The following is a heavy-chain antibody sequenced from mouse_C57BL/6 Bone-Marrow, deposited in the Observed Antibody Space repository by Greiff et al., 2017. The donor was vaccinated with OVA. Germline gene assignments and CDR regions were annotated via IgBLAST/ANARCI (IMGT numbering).Heavy chain of an antibody. V-gene: IGHV1-81*01. D-gene: IGHD2-4*01. CDR1: GYTFTSYG. J-gene: IGHJ4*01. Sequence: QVQLQQSGAELARPGASVKLSCKASGYTFTSYGISWVKQRTGQGLEWIGEIYPRSGNTYYNEKFKGKATLTADKSSSTAYMELRSLTSEDSAVYFCARVYYDYDYAMDYWGQGTSVTASS. CDR3: ARVYYDYDYAMDY. CDR2: IYPRSGNT.